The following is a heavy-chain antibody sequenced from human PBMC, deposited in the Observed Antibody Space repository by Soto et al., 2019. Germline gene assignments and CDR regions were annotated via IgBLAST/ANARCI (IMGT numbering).Heavy chain of an antibody. CDR3: ARETIRTTYDFWSPYSCDYYYCGMDV. D-gene: IGHD3-3*01. CDR2: IWYDGSNK. J-gene: IGHJ6*02. V-gene: IGHV3-33*01. Sequence: GGSLRLSCAACGFTFSSYGMHWVRQAPGKGLEWVAVIWYDGSNKYYADSVKGPFTISRDNSKNTLYPQMNSLRAEDTAVYYCARETIRTTYDFWSPYSCDYYYCGMDVWGQGTTVTVSS. CDR1: GFTFSSYG.